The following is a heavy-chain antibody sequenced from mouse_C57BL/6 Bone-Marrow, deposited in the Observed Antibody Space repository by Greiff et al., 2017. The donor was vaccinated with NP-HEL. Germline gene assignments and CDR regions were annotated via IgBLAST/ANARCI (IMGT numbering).Heavy chain of an antibody. V-gene: IGHV2-9*01. CDR2: IWGGGGT. J-gene: IGHJ3*01. CDR3: AKHPCLAY. Sequence: VQLQESGPGLVAPSQCLSISCTVSGFSLTSYGVDWVRQPPGKGLEWLGVIWGGGGTNYNSALMSRLSISKDNSKSQVFLKMNSLQTEDTAMYYCAKHPCLAYWGQGTLVTVSA. CDR1: GFSLTSYG.